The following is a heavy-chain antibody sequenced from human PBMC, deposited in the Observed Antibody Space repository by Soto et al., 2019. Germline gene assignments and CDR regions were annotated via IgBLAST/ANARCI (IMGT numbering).Heavy chain of an antibody. J-gene: IGHJ6*02. D-gene: IGHD3-10*01. V-gene: IGHV4-59*08. CDR1: GGSISNYY. CDR2: WHYGGNS. CDR3: ARRGFGPMHGLVDV. Sequence: QVQLQESGPGLVKPSETLSLTCTVSGGSISNYYCSWFRQPPGEGLEWIGVWHYGGNSDYNPSLRSRDSRAVYTPKSHSSQRQMSVPAAVTVVEDSARRGFGPMHGLVDVWGQGTTVNVSS.